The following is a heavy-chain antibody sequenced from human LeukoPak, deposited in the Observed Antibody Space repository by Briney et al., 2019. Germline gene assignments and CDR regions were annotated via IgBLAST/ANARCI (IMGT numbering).Heavy chain of an antibody. CDR1: GYTFTSYY. CDR3: AREPQDERDWFDP. V-gene: IGHV1-46*01. J-gene: IGHJ5*02. Sequence: ASVKVSCKASGYTFTSYYMHWVRRAPGQGLEWMGIINPSGGSTSYAQKFQGRVTMTRDTSTSTVYMELSSLRSEDTAVYYCAREPQDERDWFDPWGQGTLVTVSS. CDR2: INPSGGST. D-gene: IGHD6-25*01.